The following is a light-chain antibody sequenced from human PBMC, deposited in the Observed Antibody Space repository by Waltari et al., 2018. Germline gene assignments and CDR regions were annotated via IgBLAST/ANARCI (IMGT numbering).Light chain of an antibody. CDR2: FVS. CDR3: QVWDGTSDQPV. V-gene: IGLV3-21*04. J-gene: IGLJ2*01. CDR1: DIGSQS. Sequence: SYVLTKPHSVSVAPGKTARITCGGNDIGSQSVHWYQQKPGQAPVMVIFFVSDRPSGISERFSGSKSGNTATLTISRVEAGDEADYFCQVWDGTSDQPVFGGGTKLTVL.